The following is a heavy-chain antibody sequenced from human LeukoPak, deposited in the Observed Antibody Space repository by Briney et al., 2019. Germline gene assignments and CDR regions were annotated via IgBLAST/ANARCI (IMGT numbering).Heavy chain of an antibody. CDR2: ISYDGSNK. Sequence: GRSLRLSCAASGFTFSSYGMHWVRQAPGKGLEWVAFISYDGSNKYYADSVKGRFTISRDNSKNTLYLQMSSLRAEDTAVYYCAKDFNSGWTADLFDYWGQGTLVTVSS. D-gene: IGHD6-19*01. CDR1: GFTFSSYG. CDR3: AKDFNSGWTADLFDY. J-gene: IGHJ4*02. V-gene: IGHV3-30*18.